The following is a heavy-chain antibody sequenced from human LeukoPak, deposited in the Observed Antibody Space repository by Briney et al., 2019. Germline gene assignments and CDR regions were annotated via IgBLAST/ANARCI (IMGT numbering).Heavy chain of an antibody. V-gene: IGHV3-23*01. CDR3: AKDVGKWESLHFFDY. Sequence: GGSLRLSCAASGFTFSSYAMNWVRQAPGKGLEWVSAISGSGDNTYYADSVTGRFTISRDNSRNTLYLQMNSLRGDDTAVYYCAKDVGKWESLHFFDYWGQGTLVTVSS. CDR2: ISGSGDNT. J-gene: IGHJ4*02. D-gene: IGHD1-26*01. CDR1: GFTFSSYA.